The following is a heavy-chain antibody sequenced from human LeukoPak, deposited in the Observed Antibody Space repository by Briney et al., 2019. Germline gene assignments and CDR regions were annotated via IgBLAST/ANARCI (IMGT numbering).Heavy chain of an antibody. V-gene: IGHV3-66*01. CDR2: IYSGNTI. J-gene: IGHJ5*01. Sequence: ETLSLTCAVSGDSISSSERLSWVRQPPGKGLEWVSVIYSGNTIKYADSVKGRFTISRDNSKNTVYLQMSSLRAEDTALYYCATIGTGDYRDDSWGQGTLVTVSS. CDR1: GDSISSSE. CDR3: ATIGTGDYRDDS. D-gene: IGHD3/OR15-3a*01.